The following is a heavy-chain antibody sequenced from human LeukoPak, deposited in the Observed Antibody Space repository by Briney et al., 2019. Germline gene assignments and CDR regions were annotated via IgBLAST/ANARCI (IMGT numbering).Heavy chain of an antibody. J-gene: IGHJ4*02. CDR1: GFTFSNTW. V-gene: IGHV3-21*01. Sequence: GGSLRLSCAASGFTFSNTWLSWVRQAPGMGLEWVSSISPSSSYIYYGDSVKGRFTISRDNAKNSLYLQMNSLRAEDTAVYYCTRDPYGDYASDYWGQGTLVTVSS. CDR3: TRDPYGDYASDY. CDR2: ISPSSSYI. D-gene: IGHD4-17*01.